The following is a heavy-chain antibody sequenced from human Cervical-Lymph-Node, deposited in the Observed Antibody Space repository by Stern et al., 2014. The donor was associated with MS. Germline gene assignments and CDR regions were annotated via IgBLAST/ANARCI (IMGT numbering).Heavy chain of an antibody. V-gene: IGHV3-11*06. CDR3: ARGRQLGLKFDY. CDR1: GFTFSDYY. Sequence: MQLVESGGGLVKPGGSLRLSCAASGFTFSDYYMSWIRQAPGKGLEWVSYISSSSSYTNYADSVKGRFTISRDNAKNSLYLQMNSLRAEDTAVYYCARGRQLGLKFDYWGQGTLVTVSS. J-gene: IGHJ4*02. D-gene: IGHD6-6*01. CDR2: ISSSSSYT.